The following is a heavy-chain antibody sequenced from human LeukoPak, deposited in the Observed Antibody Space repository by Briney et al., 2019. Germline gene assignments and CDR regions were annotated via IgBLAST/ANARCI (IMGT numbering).Heavy chain of an antibody. CDR2: INHSGST. CDR3: ARPACSGGSCYSGDY. Sequence: SETLSLTCAVYGGSFSGYYWSWIRQPPGKGLEWIGEINHSGSTNYNPSLKSRVTISVDTSKNQFSLKLSSVTAADTAVYYCARPACSGGSCYSGDYWGQGTLVTVSS. D-gene: IGHD2-15*01. V-gene: IGHV4-34*01. J-gene: IGHJ4*02. CDR1: GGSFSGYY.